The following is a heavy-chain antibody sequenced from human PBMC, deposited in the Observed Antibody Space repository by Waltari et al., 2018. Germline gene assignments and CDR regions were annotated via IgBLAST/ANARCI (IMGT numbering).Heavy chain of an antibody. CDR1: GFTFRKYA. V-gene: IGHV3-23*01. Sequence: EVQLLESGGGLVQPGGSLRLSCAASGFTFRKYAMTWARQAPGKGLEWVSHITTSGGSTYYADSVKGRFTISRDNSRNTLYLQMNSLRAEDTAVYYCAKEGDYYGSGHYFDYWGQGTLVIVSS. D-gene: IGHD3-10*01. J-gene: IGHJ4*02. CDR2: ITTSGGST. CDR3: AKEGDYYGSGHYFDY.